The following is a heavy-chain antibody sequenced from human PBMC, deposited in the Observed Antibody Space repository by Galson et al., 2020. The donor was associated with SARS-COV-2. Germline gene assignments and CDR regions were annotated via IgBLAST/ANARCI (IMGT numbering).Heavy chain of an antibody. CDR1: GYTLTELS. Sequence: ASVKVSCKVSGYTLTELSMHWVRQAPGKGLEWMGGFDPEDGETIYAQKFQGRVTMTEDTSTDTAYMELSSLRSEDTAVYYCATGKLRYGGNSWSGSYYYGMDVWGQGTTVTVSS. CDR3: ATGKLRYGGNSWSGSYYYGMDV. V-gene: IGHV1-24*01. D-gene: IGHD2-21*02. J-gene: IGHJ6*02. CDR2: FDPEDGET.